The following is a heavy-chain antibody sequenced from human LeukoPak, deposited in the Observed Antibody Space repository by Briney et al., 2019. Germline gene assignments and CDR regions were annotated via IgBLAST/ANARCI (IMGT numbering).Heavy chain of an antibody. CDR2: MSYDESKN. J-gene: IGHJ4*02. Sequence: PGRSLRLSCAASGFTINHYGIHWVRQAPGKGLEWVAVMSYDESKNKYIDSVEGRFTLSRDNSKNTVYLQMNSLREEDTAVYYCAKDEGPICLYGDCPFDYWGQGNTVTVSS. CDR1: GFTINHYG. CDR3: AKDEGPICLYGDCPFDY. V-gene: IGHV3-30*18. D-gene: IGHD4-17*01.